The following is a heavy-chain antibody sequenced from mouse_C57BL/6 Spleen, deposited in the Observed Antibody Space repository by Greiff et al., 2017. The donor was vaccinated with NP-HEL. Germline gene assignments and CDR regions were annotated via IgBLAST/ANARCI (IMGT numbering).Heavy chain of an antibody. CDR3: ASLYDGYPYYYAMDY. CDR2: INPGSGGP. CDR1: GYAFTNYL. J-gene: IGHJ4*01. Sequence: VQLQESGAELVRPGTSVKVSCKASGYAFTNYLIEWVKQRPGQGLEWIGVINPGSGGPNYNEKFTGEATLTADKSSSTAYMQLSSLTSEDSAVYFCASLYDGYPYYYAMDYWGQGTSVTVSS. V-gene: IGHV1-54*01. D-gene: IGHD2-3*01.